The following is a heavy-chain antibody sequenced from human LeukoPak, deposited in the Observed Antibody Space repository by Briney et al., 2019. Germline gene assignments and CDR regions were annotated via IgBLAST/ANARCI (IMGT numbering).Heavy chain of an antibody. CDR1: GFTFSSYA. V-gene: IGHV3-23*01. D-gene: IGHD6-6*01. CDR2: ISGSGGST. Sequence: GGSLRLSCAASGFTFSSYAMSWVRQAPGKGLEWVSAISGSGGSTYYADSVKGRFTISRDNSKNTLYLQMNSLRAEDTAVYYCARGSIAARYYYYMDVWGKGTTVTVSS. CDR3: ARGSIAARYYYYMDV. J-gene: IGHJ6*03.